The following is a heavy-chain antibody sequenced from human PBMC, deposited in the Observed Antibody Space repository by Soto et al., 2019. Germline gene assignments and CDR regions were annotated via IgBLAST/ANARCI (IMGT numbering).Heavy chain of an antibody. CDR2: TYYRSKWYN. CDR1: GDSVSSNSAA. V-gene: IGHV6-1*01. D-gene: IGHD2-2*01. J-gene: IGHJ3*02. CDR3: ARDPGGCSSTSCFPEAFDI. Sequence: QTLSLTCAISGDSVSSNSAAWNWIRQSPSRGLEWLGRTYYRSKWYNDYAVSVKSRMTINPDTSKNQFSLQLNSVTPEDTAVYYCARDPGGCSSTSCFPEAFDIWGQGTMVTVSS.